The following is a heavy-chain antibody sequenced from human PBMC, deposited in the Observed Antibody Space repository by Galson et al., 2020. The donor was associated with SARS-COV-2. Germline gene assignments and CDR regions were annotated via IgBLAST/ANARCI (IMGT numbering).Heavy chain of an antibody. V-gene: IGHV3-72*01. D-gene: IGHD2-21*01. Sequence: GGSLRLSCAASGFIFSDHYMDWVRQAPGKGLEWVGRARNKANSYTTEYAASVKGRFTISRDDSENSLYLQMNSLKTEDTGVYYCSRLVSTNALGIWGQGTVVTVSS. J-gene: IGHJ3*02. CDR3: SRLVSTNALGI. CDR2: ARNKANSYTT. CDR1: GFIFSDHY.